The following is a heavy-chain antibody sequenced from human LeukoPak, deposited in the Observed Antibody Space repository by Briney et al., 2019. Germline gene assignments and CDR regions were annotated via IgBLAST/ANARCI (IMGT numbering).Heavy chain of an antibody. Sequence: GRSLRLSCAASGFTFSHYWMTWVRQAQGRGLDLVANIKQDGSEKYYVDSVKGRFTISRDNAKNSLYLQMNSLRADDTAVYYCARDLGYSSGWPLLYWGQGTLVTVSS. J-gene: IGHJ4*02. CDR2: IKQDGSEK. CDR1: GFTFSHYW. CDR3: ARDLGYSSGWPLLY. D-gene: IGHD6-19*01. V-gene: IGHV3-7*01.